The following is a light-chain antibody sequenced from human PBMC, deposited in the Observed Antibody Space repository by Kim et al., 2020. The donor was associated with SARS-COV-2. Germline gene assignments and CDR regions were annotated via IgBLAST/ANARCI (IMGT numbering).Light chain of an antibody. J-gene: IGLJ3*02. CDR1: SNNVGNEG. Sequence: QTATPPCTGNSNNVGNEGAPWLQQQQGHTPNLLSYRNSNRPSGISERFSTSRSGNTASLTITGLQPEDEADYCSSAWDNSLSAWVVGGGTQLTVL. CDR2: RNS. CDR3: SAWDNSLSAWV. V-gene: IGLV10-54*04.